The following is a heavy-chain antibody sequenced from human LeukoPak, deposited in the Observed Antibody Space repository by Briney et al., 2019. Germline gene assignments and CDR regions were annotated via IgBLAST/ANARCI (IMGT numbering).Heavy chain of an antibody. CDR1: GFTFGSYS. CDR2: ISSSSSYI. Sequence: GGSLRLSCAASGFTFGSYSMNLVRQAPGKGLEWVSSISSSSSYIYYADSVKGRFTISRHNAKNSLYLQMTSLRAEDTAVYYCASKEWLFSWGQGTLVTVSS. D-gene: IGHD3-3*01. J-gene: IGHJ4*02. V-gene: IGHV3-21*01. CDR3: ASKEWLFS.